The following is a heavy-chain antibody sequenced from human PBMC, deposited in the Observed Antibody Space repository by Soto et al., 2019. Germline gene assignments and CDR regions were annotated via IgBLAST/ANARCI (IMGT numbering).Heavy chain of an antibody. CDR3: ARNHGTTRYYYYYYMDV. J-gene: IGHJ6*03. CDR2: IYPGDSDT. D-gene: IGHD1-1*01. CDR1: GYSFTSYW. V-gene: IGHV5-51*01. Sequence: PGESLKISCKGSGYSFTSYWIGWVRQMPGKGLEWMGIIYPGDSDTRYSPSFQGQVTISADKSISTAYLQWSSLKASDTAMYYCARNHGTTRYYYYYYMDVWGKGTTVTVSS.